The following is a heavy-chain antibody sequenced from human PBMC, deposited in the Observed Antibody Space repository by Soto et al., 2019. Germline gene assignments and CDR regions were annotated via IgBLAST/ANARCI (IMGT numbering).Heavy chain of an antibody. Sequence: PGGSLRLSCAASGFTFSSHWMSWVRQAPGKGLEWVANMNQDGSVKYYVDSVKGRFTISRDNAKNSLFLQMNSLRAEETAVYYCARGIISALGKDYWGQGTLVTVSS. CDR2: MNQDGSVK. CDR1: GFTFSSHW. J-gene: IGHJ4*02. CDR3: ARGIISALGKDY. D-gene: IGHD6-13*01. V-gene: IGHV3-7*01.